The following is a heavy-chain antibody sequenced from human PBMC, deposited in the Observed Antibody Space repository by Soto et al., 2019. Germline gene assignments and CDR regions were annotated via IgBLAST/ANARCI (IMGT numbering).Heavy chain of an antibody. CDR2: INHSGST. CDR1: GGSISSINW. Sequence: SETLSLTCAVSGGSISSINWWSWVRQPPGKGLEWIGEINHSGSTNYNPSLKSRVTISVDTSKNQFSLKLSSVTAADTAVYYCARGRLVFVFAYYYGMDVWGQGTTVTVSS. J-gene: IGHJ6*02. CDR3: ARGRLVFVFAYYYGMDV. D-gene: IGHD6-6*01. V-gene: IGHV4-4*02.